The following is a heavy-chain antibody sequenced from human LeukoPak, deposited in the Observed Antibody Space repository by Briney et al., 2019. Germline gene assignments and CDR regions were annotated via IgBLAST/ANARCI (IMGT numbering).Heavy chain of an antibody. Sequence: PSEPLSLTCAVSGGSISSGGYSWSWIRQPPGKGLEWIGYIYHSGSTSYNPSLKSRVTISVDMSKNQFSLKLSSVTAADTAVYYCARSGRSDILTGYTFDYWGQGTLVTVSS. D-gene: IGHD3-9*01. J-gene: IGHJ4*02. CDR2: IYHSGST. V-gene: IGHV4-30-2*01. CDR1: GGSISSGGYS. CDR3: ARSGRSDILTGYTFDY.